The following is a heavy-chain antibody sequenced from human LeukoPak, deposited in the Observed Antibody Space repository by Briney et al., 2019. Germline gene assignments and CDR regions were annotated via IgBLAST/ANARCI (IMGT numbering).Heavy chain of an antibody. Sequence: GGSLRLSCVASGVTFSSYAMNWVRQAPGKGLEWVSVMSSGADTTYYRDSVKGRFTISRDNSKNTLYLQMNSLRVEDTAVYYCAKDKLVCISTTCAQGLDYWDQGTLVTVSS. J-gene: IGHJ4*02. CDR1: GVTFSSYA. CDR3: AKDKLVCISTTCAQGLDY. D-gene: IGHD2-2*01. CDR2: MSSGADTT. V-gene: IGHV3-23*01.